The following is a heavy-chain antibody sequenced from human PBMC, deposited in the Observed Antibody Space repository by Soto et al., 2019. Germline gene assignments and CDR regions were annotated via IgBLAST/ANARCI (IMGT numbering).Heavy chain of an antibody. Sequence: EVQLVESGGGLVQPGVSLRLSCAASGFTFSSYYMSWVRQAPGKGLEWVANIKQDGSEKYYVDSVKGRFTISRDNAKSALSLQMNSLRAEDTAVYYCARDLYYYGSGSHWDCWGQGTLATVSS. D-gene: IGHD3-10*01. CDR3: ARDLYYYGSGSHWDC. J-gene: IGHJ4*02. V-gene: IGHV3-7*01. CDR1: GFTFSSYY. CDR2: IKQDGSEK.